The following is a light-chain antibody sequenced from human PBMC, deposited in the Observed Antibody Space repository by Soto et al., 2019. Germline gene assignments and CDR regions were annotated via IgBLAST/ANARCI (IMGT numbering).Light chain of an antibody. CDR1: QSVTSSY. CDR2: GAS. CDR3: QQYGSSHT. V-gene: IGKV3-20*01. J-gene: IGKJ2*01. Sequence: ETVWTQSPGTLSLSPGERATLSCRASQSVTSSYLAWYQQRPGQAPRLLIYGASSRATGIPDRFSGSGSGTDFTLTISRLEPEDFAVYYCQQYGSSHTFGQGSKVEIK.